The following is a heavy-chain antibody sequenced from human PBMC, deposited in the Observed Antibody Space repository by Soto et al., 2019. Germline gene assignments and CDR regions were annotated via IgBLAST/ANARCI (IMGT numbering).Heavy chain of an antibody. CDR2: IYYDGGNK. V-gene: IGHV3-33*01. D-gene: IGHD3-10*01. CDR3: ARPSYGSPFYYGMDV. Sequence: QVQLVESGGGVVQPGKSLRLSCVASGFTFSNFGMHWVRQAPGKGLEWVALIYYDGGNKYYADSVKGRFTISRDNSENTLHLPMNSVRAEDTAVYYCARPSYGSPFYYGMDVWGQGTTVTVSS. J-gene: IGHJ6*02. CDR1: GFTFSNFG.